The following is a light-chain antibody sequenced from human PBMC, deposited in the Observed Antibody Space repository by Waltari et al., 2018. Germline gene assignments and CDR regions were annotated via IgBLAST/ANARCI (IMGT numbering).Light chain of an antibody. CDR2: YAS. V-gene: IGKV6-21*01. CDR3: HQSRSLPIT. CDR1: QSIGSS. Sequence: EIVLTQSPDFQSVTPTEKVTITCRASQSIGSSLHWYQQKPDQSPKLLIRYASQSFSGVPSRFSGSGSGTDFTLTIDSLEAEDVATYYCHQSRSLPITFGQGTRLEIK. J-gene: IGKJ5*01.